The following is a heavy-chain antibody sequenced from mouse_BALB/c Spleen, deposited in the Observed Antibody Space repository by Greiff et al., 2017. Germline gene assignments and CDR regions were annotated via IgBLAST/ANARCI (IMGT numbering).Heavy chain of an antibody. CDR3: TTIYYDYEFAY. CDR2: ISSGGSYT. J-gene: IGHJ3*01. Sequence: DVKLVESGGGLVKPGGSLKLSCAASGFTFSSYTMSWVRQTPEKRLEWVATISSGGSYTYYPDSVKGRFTISRDNAKNTLYLQMSSLKSEDTAMYYCTTIYYDYEFAYWGQGTLVTVSA. V-gene: IGHV5-6-4*01. D-gene: IGHD2-4*01. CDR1: GFTFSSYT.